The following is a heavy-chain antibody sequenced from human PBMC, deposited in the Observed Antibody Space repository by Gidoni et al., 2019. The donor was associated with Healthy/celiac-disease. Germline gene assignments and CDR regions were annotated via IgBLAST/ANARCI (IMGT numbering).Heavy chain of an antibody. J-gene: IGHJ4*02. V-gene: IGHV3-64D*06. CDR2: ISSNGGST. CDR3: VKENYYDSSGSISFDY. Sequence: EVQLVESGGGLVQPGGSLRLSCSASGFTFSSYAMHWVRQAPGKGLEYVSAISSNGGSTYYADSVKGRFTISRDNSKNTLYLQMSSLRAEDTAVYYCVKENYYDSSGSISFDYWGQGTLVTVSS. D-gene: IGHD3-22*01. CDR1: GFTFSSYA.